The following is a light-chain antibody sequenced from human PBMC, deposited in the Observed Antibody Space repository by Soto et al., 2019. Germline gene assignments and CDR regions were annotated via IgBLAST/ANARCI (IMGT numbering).Light chain of an antibody. CDR3: QHYDTAPLFT. CDR1: QSVSSTY. CDR2: AAS. V-gene: IGKV3-20*01. Sequence: EIVLTQSPGTLSLSPGERATLSCRASQSVSSTYLAWYQQKRGQAPRLLIYAASSRATGIPDRFSGSGSGSGFSLTISRLEPEDFAVYFCQHYDTAPLFTFGPGTKLEFK. J-gene: IGKJ2*01.